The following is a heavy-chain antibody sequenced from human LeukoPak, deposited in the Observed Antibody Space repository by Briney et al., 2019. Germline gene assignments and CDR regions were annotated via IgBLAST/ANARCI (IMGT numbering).Heavy chain of an antibody. J-gene: IGHJ6*02. CDR3: ARAIVARIFNGMDV. Sequence: GASVKVSCKASGYTFTSYGIGWVRQAPGQGLEWMGWISAYNGNTNYAQKLQGRVTMTTDTSTSTAYMELRSLRSDDTAAYYCARAIVARIFNGMDVWGQGTTVTISS. D-gene: IGHD5-12*01. CDR2: ISAYNGNT. V-gene: IGHV1-18*01. CDR1: GYTFTSYG.